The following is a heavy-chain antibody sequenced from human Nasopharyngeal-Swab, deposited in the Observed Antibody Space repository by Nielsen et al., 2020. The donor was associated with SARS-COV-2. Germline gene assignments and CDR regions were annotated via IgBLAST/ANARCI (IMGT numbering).Heavy chain of an antibody. CDR2: INTNTGNP. J-gene: IGHJ6*02. CDR3: ARDKTPTTVTTGCYGMDV. CDR1: GYTFTSYA. Sequence: ASVKVSCKASGYTFTSYAMNWVRHAPGQGLEWMGWINTNTGNPTYAQGFTGRFVFSLDTSVSTAYLQISSLKAEDTAVYYCARDKTPTTVTTGCYGMDVWGQGTTVTVSS. V-gene: IGHV7-4-1*02. D-gene: IGHD4-17*01.